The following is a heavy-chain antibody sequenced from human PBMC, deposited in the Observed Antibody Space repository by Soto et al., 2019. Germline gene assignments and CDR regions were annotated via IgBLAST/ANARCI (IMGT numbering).Heavy chain of an antibody. D-gene: IGHD4-17*01. CDR2: ISYDGSNK. V-gene: IGHV3-30-3*01. Sequence: GGSLRLSCAASGFTFSSYAMHWVRQAPGKGLEWVAVISYDGSNKYYADSVKGRFTISRDNSKNTLYLQMNSLRAEDTAVYYCARDVRTTVFVYWGQGTLVTVSS. CDR1: GFTFSSYA. J-gene: IGHJ4*02. CDR3: ARDVRTTVFVY.